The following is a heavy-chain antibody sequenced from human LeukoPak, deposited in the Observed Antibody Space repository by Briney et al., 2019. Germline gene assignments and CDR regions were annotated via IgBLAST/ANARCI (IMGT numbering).Heavy chain of an antibody. CDR3: AREGGEVYAAYFDY. CDR2: INGDGSTT. V-gene: IGHV3-74*01. J-gene: IGHJ4*02. D-gene: IGHD2-8*01. CDR1: GFTFSRYW. Sequence: GGSLRLSCAASGFTFSRYWMHWVRQAPGKGPVWVSRINGDGSTTSYADSVKGGFTISRDIAKNSLYLQMNSLRAEDTAVYYCAREGGEVYAAYFDYWGQGTLVTVSS.